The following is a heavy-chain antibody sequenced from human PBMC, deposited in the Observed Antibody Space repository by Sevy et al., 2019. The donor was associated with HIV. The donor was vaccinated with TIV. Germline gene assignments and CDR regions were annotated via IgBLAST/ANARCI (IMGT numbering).Heavy chain of an antibody. V-gene: IGHV4-34*01. CDR3: ARGRSPKRLPLLYSGYDHMTAHFFDY. J-gene: IGHJ4*02. CDR1: GESVSSSY. CDR2: VDHSGGT. Sequence: SETLSLTCAVYGESVSSSYWTWIRQPPGGGRDWVGEVDHSGGTSYNPSLKSRATVSLDTSKGQFSLKLNSVTAADTAVYSCARGRSPKRLPLLYSGYDHMTAHFFDYWGQGALVTVSS. D-gene: IGHD5-12*01.